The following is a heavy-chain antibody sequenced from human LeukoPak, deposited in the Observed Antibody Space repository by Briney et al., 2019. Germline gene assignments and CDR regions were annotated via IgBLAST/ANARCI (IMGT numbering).Heavy chain of an antibody. CDR2: INHSGST. CDR1: GGSFSGYY. J-gene: IGHJ4*02. D-gene: IGHD1-14*01. V-gene: IGHV4-34*01. Sequence: PSETLSLTCAVYGGSFSGYYWSWIRQPPGKGLEGIGEINHSGSTNYNPSLKSRVTISVDTSKNQFSLKLSSVTAADTAVYYCARAPGRRYFDYWGQGTLVTVSS. CDR3: ARAPGRRYFDY.